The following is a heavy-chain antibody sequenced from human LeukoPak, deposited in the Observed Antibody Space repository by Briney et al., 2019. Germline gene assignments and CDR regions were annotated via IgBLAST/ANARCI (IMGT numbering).Heavy chain of an antibody. CDR3: ATAPLGGSFDI. J-gene: IGHJ3*02. CDR1: GLILRSYS. D-gene: IGHD2-15*01. Sequence: GSLRLSCAASGLILRSYSMNWVRQAPGKGLEWISHTSSSRSAIYYADSVKGRFTISRDDAKDSLYLQMNSLRAEDTAVYYCATAPLGGSFDIWGQGTMVAVSS. V-gene: IGHV3-48*01. CDR2: TSSSRSAI.